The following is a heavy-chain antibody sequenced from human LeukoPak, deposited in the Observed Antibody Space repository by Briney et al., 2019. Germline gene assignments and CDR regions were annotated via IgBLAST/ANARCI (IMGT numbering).Heavy chain of an antibody. J-gene: IGHJ4*02. V-gene: IGHV4-39*07. CDR3: AREGSRAARFDY. CDR1: GGSISSSSYY. CDR2: IYYSGST. Sequence: SETLSLTCTVSGGSISSSSYYWGWIRQPPGKGLEWIGSIYYSGSTNYNPSLKSRVTISVDTSKNQFSLKLSSVTAADTAVYYCAREGSRAARFDYWSQGTLVTVSS. D-gene: IGHD6-6*01.